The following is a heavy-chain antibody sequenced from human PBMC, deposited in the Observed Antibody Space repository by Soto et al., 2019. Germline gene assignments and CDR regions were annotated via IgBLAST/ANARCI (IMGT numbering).Heavy chain of an antibody. D-gene: IGHD4-4*01. V-gene: IGHV4-31*03. J-gene: IGHJ4*02. Sequence: PSETLSLTCIVTGDYISSGGSYWTWIRQHPGKGLEWIGYIYYNGNTYYNPSLKSRITISVDTSNNQFSLKLSSVTAADTAVYYCASFNDRLTPTTVLHWGQGTLVTVSS. CDR2: IYYNGNT. CDR3: ASFNDRLTPTTVLH. CDR1: GDYISSGGSY.